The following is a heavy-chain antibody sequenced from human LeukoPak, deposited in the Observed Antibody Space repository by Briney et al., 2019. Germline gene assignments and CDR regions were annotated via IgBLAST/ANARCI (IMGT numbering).Heavy chain of an antibody. V-gene: IGHV5-51*01. CDR1: GYSFTSYW. D-gene: IGHD1-7*01. Sequence: GESLKISCKGSGYSFTSYWIGWVRQMPGKGLEWMGIIYPGDSDTRYSPSFQGQVTISADKSISTAYLQWSSLKASDTAMYYCARRSGTGGPGGAPFDYWGQGTLVTVSS. CDR3: ARRSGTGGPGGAPFDY. J-gene: IGHJ4*02. CDR2: IYPGDSDT.